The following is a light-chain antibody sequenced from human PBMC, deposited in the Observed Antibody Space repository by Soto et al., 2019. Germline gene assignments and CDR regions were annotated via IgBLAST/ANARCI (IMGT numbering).Light chain of an antibody. CDR3: SSYRSRSTLLYV. V-gene: IGLV2-14*01. CDR2: DVS. J-gene: IGLJ1*01. CDR1: SSDVGGYNY. Sequence: QSALTQPASVSGSPGQSITISCTGTSSDVGGYNYVSWYQQHPGKAPKLMIYDVSNRPSGVSNRFSGSKSGNTASLTISGLQAEDEADHYCSSYRSRSTLLYVFGTGTKLTVL.